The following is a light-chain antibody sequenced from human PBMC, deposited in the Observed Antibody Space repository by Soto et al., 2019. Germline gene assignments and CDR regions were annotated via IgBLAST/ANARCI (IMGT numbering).Light chain of an antibody. J-gene: IGLJ2*01. CDR3: SSYAGSNKVV. CDR2: EVS. CDR1: SSDVGGYNY. Sequence: ALTQPPSASGSPGQSVTISCTGTSSDVGGYNYVSWYQQHPGKAPKLMIYEVSKRPSGVPDRFSGSKSGNTASLTVSGLQAEDEADYYCSSYAGSNKVVFGGGTKLTVL. V-gene: IGLV2-8*01.